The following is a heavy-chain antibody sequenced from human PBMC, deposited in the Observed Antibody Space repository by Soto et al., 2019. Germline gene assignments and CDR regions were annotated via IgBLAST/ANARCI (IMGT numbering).Heavy chain of an antibody. CDR3: ARGSSHAAAGTTLFGY. V-gene: IGHV3-7*03. Sequence: GGSLRLSCAASGFTFSSYWMSWVRQAPGKGLEWVANIKQDGSEKYYVDSVKGRFTISRDNAKNSLYLQMNSLRAEDTAVYYCARGSSHAAAGTTLFGYWGQGTLVTVSS. CDR2: IKQDGSEK. CDR1: GFTFSSYW. J-gene: IGHJ4*02. D-gene: IGHD6-13*01.